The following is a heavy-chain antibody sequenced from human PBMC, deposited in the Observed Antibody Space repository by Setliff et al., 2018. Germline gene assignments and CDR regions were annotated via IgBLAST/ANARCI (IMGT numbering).Heavy chain of an antibody. CDR2: INTKTGDP. Sequence: ASVKVSCQASGYSLSNYVMNWVRQAPGQGLEWMGWINTKTGDPTYAQGYTGRFAFPLDTSDSATYLDISNLKAEDTATYYCARADHLVTTTFDYWGQGTLVTVSS. J-gene: IGHJ4*01. D-gene: IGHD4-17*01. V-gene: IGHV7-4-1*02. CDR3: ARADHLVTTTFDY. CDR1: GYSLSNYV.